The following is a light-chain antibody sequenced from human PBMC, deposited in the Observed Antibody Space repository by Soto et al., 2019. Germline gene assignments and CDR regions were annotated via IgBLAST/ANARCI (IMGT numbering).Light chain of an antibody. J-gene: IGKJ1*01. Sequence: DIVLTQSPGTLSVSPGERATLSCRASQTISSNYLAWYQQKPGQPPSLLIYGTSSRATGIPDRFSGSGSGTDFTLTISRLEPEESAIYYCQQYGSWTFGQGTKVEIK. CDR3: QQYGSWT. CDR1: QTISSNY. V-gene: IGKV3-20*01. CDR2: GTS.